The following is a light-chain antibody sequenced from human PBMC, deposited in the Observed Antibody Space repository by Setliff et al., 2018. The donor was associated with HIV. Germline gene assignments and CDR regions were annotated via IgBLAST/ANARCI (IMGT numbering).Light chain of an antibody. CDR3: CSYASGTIFV. CDR1: SSDVGNYNF. CDR2: EVA. Sequence: QSALTQPASVSGSPGQSITISCTGTSSDVGNYNFVSWYQQKAGKAPKLILYEVAKRPSGVSNRFSGSKSDNTASLTISGLQAEDEADYYCCSYASGTIFVFGGGTK. J-gene: IGLJ2*01. V-gene: IGLV2-23*02.